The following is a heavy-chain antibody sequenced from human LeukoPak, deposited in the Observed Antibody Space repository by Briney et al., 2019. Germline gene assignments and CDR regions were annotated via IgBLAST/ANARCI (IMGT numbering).Heavy chain of an antibody. CDR2: ISAYNGNT. D-gene: IGHD4-17*01. V-gene: IGHV1-18*01. Sequence: GASVKVSCKASGYTFTSYGISWVRQAPGQGLEWMGWISAYNGNTNYAQKLQGRVTMTTDTSTSTAYMELRSLRSDDTAVYYCARDEGLTVTTGNFAYWSQGTLVTVSS. CDR3: ARDEGLTVTTGNFAY. CDR1: GYTFTSYG. J-gene: IGHJ4*02.